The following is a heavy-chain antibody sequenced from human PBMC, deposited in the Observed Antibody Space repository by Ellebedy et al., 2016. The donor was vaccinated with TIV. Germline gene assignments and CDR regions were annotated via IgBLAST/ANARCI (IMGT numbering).Heavy chain of an antibody. Sequence: GESLKISCKGSGYNFSRYWIGWVRQMPGKGLEWVGIIYHGDYDTRYNPSFQGRVTISADKSISTAYLHWSSLKASDTAMYYCARQNNGDLGDWGQGTLVTVSS. CDR3: ARQNNGDLGD. V-gene: IGHV5-51*01. CDR2: IYHGDYDT. CDR1: GYNFSRYW. J-gene: IGHJ4*02. D-gene: IGHD1/OR15-1a*01.